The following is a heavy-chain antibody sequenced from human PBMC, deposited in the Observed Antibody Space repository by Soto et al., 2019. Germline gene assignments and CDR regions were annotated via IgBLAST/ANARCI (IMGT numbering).Heavy chain of an antibody. Sequence: QVQLQASGPGLVKPSETLSLTCTVSGGSISSYYWSWIRQPPGKGLEWIGYIYYSGSTNYNPSLKSRVTISVDTSKNQFSLKLSSVPAADTAVYYCARRYGGTFDYWGQGTLVTVA. V-gene: IGHV4-59*08. CDR3: ARRYGGTFDY. D-gene: IGHD2-15*01. CDR2: IYYSGST. CDR1: GGSISSYY. J-gene: IGHJ4*02.